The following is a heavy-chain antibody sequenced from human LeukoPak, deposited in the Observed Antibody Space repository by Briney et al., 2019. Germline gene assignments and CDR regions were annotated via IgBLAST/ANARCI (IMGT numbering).Heavy chain of an antibody. Sequence: PGGSLRLSCAASGFTFSSYAMHWVRKAPGKGLEWVAVISYDGSNKYYADSVKGRFTISRDNSKNTLYLQMNSLRAEDTAVYYCARDRRYSSFRISYMDVWGKGTTVTVSS. D-gene: IGHD6-6*01. CDR1: GFTFSSYA. J-gene: IGHJ6*03. CDR2: ISYDGSNK. CDR3: ARDRRYSSFRISYMDV. V-gene: IGHV3-30*04.